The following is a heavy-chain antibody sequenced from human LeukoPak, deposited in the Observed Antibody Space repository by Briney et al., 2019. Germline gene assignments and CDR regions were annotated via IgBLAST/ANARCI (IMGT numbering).Heavy chain of an antibody. CDR1: GGSISSSSYY. Sequence: PSETLSLTCTVSGGSISSSSYYWGWIRQPPGKGLEWIGSIYYSGSTYYNPSLKSRVTISVDTSKNQFSLKLSSVTAADTAVYYCARDLGYCSSTSCVYYYYGMDVWGQGTTVTVSS. CDR2: IYYSGST. D-gene: IGHD2-2*01. CDR3: ARDLGYCSSTSCVYYYYGMDV. J-gene: IGHJ6*02. V-gene: IGHV4-39*07.